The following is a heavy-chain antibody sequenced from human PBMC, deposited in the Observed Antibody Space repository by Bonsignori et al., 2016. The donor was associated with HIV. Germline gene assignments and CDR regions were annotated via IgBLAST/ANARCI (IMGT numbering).Heavy chain of an antibody. D-gene: IGHD2-21*01. Sequence: VRQAPGKGLEWVAVISYDGSNKYYADSVKGRFTISRDNSKNTLYLQMNSLRAEDTAVYYCAKGTLWWRGDAGYYYYMDVWGKGTTVTVSS. CDR2: ISYDGSNK. V-gene: IGHV3-30*18. CDR3: AKGTLWWRGDAGYYYYMDV. J-gene: IGHJ6*03.